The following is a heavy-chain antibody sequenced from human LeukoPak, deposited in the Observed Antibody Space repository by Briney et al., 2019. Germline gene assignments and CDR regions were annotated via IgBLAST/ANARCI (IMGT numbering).Heavy chain of an antibody. D-gene: IGHD6-13*01. Sequence: PSETLSLTCSVSAGSISSSSWWSWVRQSPVKGPEWIGEIYLYGTTNYNPSLKSRVTISVDRSKNQFSLKLSSVTAADTAVYYCARTYSTQTFDYWGQGTLVTVSS. CDR1: AGSISSSSW. V-gene: IGHV4-4*02. CDR3: ARTYSTQTFDY. J-gene: IGHJ4*02. CDR2: IYLYGTT.